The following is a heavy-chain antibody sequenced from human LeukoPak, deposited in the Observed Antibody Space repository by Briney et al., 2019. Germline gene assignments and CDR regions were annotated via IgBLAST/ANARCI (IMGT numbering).Heavy chain of an antibody. J-gene: IGHJ3*02. D-gene: IGHD2/OR15-2a*01. CDR3: ARAHHCHSGTCHPPDEAFDI. Sequence: WETLSLTCTVSGYSISSGYYWGWIRQSPGKGLEWIGSIYHSGSTYYNPSLTSRVTISVDTSENQFSLKVGSVTAADTAVYYCARAHHCHSGTCHPPDEAFDIWGQGTMVTVSS. CDR2: IYHSGST. CDR1: GYSISSGYY. V-gene: IGHV4-38-2*02.